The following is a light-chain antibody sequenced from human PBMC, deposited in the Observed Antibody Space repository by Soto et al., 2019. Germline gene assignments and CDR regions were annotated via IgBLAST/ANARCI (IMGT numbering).Light chain of an antibody. CDR2: GAS. J-gene: IGKJ1*01. CDR1: QSVSSCY. V-gene: IGKV3-20*01. CDR3: QHSGSSPPSWT. Sequence: ETVLTQSPGTLSLSPGERATLSCRASQSVSSCYLAWYQQKPGQAPRLLIYGASSRATGIPDRFSGSGSGTDFTLTISRLEPEDFAVYYCQHSGSSPPSWTFGQGTKVEIK.